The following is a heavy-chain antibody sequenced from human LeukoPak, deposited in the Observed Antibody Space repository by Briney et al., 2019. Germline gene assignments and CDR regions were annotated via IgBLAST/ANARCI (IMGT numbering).Heavy chain of an antibody. CDR1: GGSVSSGSYY. CDR3: ARGSYYDSSGYRNWFDP. CDR2: IYYSGST. J-gene: IGHJ5*02. D-gene: IGHD3-22*01. V-gene: IGHV4-61*01. Sequence: MPSETLSLTCTASGGSVSSGSYYWSWIRQPPGKGLEWIGYIYYSGSTNYNPSLKSRVTISVDTSKNQFSLKLGSVTAADTAVYYCARGSYYDSSGYRNWFDPWGQGTLVTVSS.